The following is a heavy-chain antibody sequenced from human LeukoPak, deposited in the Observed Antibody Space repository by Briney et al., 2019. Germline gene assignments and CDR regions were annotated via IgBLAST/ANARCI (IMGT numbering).Heavy chain of an antibody. CDR3: AMGPGVPAPFLDP. J-gene: IGHJ5*02. CDR1: GYTFTNYY. CDR2: INPNTGVT. V-gene: IGHV1-2*02. Sequence: ASVTVSCTASGYTFTNYYMHWVRQAPGQGLEWMGWINPNTGVTNYAQKFQGRVTMTRDRSISKAYVELSSLRSNGPAMSFCAMGPGVPAPFLDPWGQGTLVTVSS. D-gene: IGHD2-2*01.